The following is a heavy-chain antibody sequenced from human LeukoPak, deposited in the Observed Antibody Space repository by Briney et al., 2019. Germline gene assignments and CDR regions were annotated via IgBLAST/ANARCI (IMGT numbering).Heavy chain of an antibody. J-gene: IGHJ3*02. CDR3: ARDGYYYDSSGYYYERHAFDI. CDR2: IYYSGST. Sequence: SETLSLTFTVSGGSISSYYWSWIRQPPGKGLEWIGYIYYSGSTNYNPSLKSRVTISVDTSKNQFSLKLSSVTAADTAVYYCARDGYYYDSSGYYYERHAFDIWGQGTMVTVSS. D-gene: IGHD3-22*01. CDR1: GGSISSYY. V-gene: IGHV4-59*12.